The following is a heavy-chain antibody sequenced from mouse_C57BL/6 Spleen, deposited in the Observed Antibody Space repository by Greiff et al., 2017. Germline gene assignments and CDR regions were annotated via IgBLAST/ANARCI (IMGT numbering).Heavy chain of an antibody. J-gene: IGHJ3*01. D-gene: IGHD2-2*01. CDR3: ARGGYDVKAWFAY. CDR2: IYPGSGNT. CDR1: GYSFTSYY. Sequence: QVQLQQSGPELVKPGASVKISCKASGYSFTSYYIHWVKQRPGKGLEWIGWIYPGSGNTKYNEKFKGKATLTADTSSSTAYMQLSSLTSEDSAVYYCARGGYDVKAWFAYWGQGTLVTVSA. V-gene: IGHV1-66*01.